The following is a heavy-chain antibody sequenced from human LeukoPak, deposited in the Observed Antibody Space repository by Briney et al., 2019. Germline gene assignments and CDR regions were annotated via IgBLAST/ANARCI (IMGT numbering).Heavy chain of an antibody. J-gene: IGHJ4*02. CDR3: ASLYSSGWPYFDY. CDR2: INSDGSST. CDR1: GFTFSNYW. D-gene: IGHD6-19*01. Sequence: GGSLRLSCAASGFTFSNYWMHWVRQAPGKGLAWVSRINSDGSSTTHADSVKGRFTISRDNAKNTLHLQMNSLRAEDTAVYYCASLYSSGWPYFDYWGQGTLVTVPS. V-gene: IGHV3-74*01.